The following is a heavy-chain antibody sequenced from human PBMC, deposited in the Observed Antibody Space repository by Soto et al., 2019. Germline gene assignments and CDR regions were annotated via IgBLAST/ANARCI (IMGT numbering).Heavy chain of an antibody. J-gene: IGHJ4*02. CDR3: AREGGTILQNYYDSSGPKYYFDY. D-gene: IGHD3-22*01. CDR2: ISSSSSTI. CDR1: GFTFSSYS. V-gene: IGHV3-48*02. Sequence: EVQLVESGGGLVQPGGSLRLSCAASGFTFSSYSMNWVRQAPGKGLEWVSYISSSSSTIYYADSVKGRFTISRDNAKXXXXXXXXXXXXEDTAVYYCAREGGTILQNYYDSSGPKYYFDYWGQGTLVTVSS.